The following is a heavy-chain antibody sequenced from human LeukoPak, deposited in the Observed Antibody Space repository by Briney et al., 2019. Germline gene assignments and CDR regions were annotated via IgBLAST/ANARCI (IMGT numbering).Heavy chain of an antibody. J-gene: IGHJ6*02. Sequence: PSETLSLTCAVYGGSFSGYYWSWIRQPPGKGLEWIGEINHSGSTNYNPSLKSRVTMSVDTSKNQFSLKLSSVTAADTAVYYCARAPSYDLNGMDVRGQGTTVTVSS. CDR3: ARAPSYDLNGMDV. D-gene: IGHD3-3*01. V-gene: IGHV4-34*01. CDR1: GGSFSGYY. CDR2: INHSGST.